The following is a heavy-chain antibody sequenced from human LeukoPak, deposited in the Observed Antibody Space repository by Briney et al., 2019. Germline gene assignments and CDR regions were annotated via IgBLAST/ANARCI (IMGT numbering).Heavy chain of an antibody. CDR1: GFTFSSYS. D-gene: IGHD3-22*01. CDR3: ARDWDYYDSSGHLNWFDP. CDR2: ISSSSSYI. Sequence: GGSLRLSCAASGFTFSSYSMNWVRQAPGKGLEWVSSISSSSSYIYYADSVKGRFTISRDNAKNSLYLQMNSLRAEDTAVYYCARDWDYYDSSGHLNWFDPWGQGTLVTVSS. V-gene: IGHV3-21*01. J-gene: IGHJ5*02.